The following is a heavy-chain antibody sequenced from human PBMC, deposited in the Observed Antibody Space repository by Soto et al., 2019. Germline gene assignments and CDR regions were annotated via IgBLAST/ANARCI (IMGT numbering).Heavy chain of an antibody. CDR3: ARDHRIAAALSDY. CDR1: GFTFSSYS. Sequence: PGGSLRLSCAASGFTFSSYSMNWVRQAPGKGLEWVSSISSSSSYIYYADSVKGRFTISRDNAKNSLYLQMNSLRAEDTAVYYCARDHRIAAALSDYWGQGTLVTVSS. V-gene: IGHV3-21*01. J-gene: IGHJ4*02. CDR2: ISSSSSYI. D-gene: IGHD6-13*01.